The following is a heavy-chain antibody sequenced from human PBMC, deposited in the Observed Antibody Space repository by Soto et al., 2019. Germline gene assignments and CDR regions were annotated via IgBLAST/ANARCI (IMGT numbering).Heavy chain of an antibody. Sequence: QLQLQESGPGLVKPSETLSLTCTVSGGSISSSSYYWGWIRQPPGKGLEWIGSIYYSGSTYYNPSLKSRVTISVDTSKNQFSLKLSSVTAADTAVYYCARHDAGTTYLYYYYMDVWGKGTTVTVSS. D-gene: IGHD1-26*01. CDR2: IYYSGST. J-gene: IGHJ6*03. CDR3: ARHDAGTTYLYYYYMDV. V-gene: IGHV4-39*01. CDR1: GGSISSSSYY.